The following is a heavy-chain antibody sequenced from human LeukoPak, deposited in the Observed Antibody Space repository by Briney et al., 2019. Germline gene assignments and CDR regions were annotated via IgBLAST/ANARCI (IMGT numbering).Heavy chain of an antibody. J-gene: IGHJ5*02. CDR2: INTNTGNP. CDR1: GYTFTSYA. V-gene: IGHV7-4-1*02. D-gene: IGHD5-24*01. Sequence: GASVKVSCKASGYTFTSYAMNWVRQAPGQGLEWMGWINTNTGNPTYAQGFTGRFVFSLDTSVSTAYLQISSLKAEDTAVYYCARGEVAEGVSLGVPEMGWFDPWGQGTLVTVSS. CDR3: ARGEVAEGVSLGVPEMGWFDP.